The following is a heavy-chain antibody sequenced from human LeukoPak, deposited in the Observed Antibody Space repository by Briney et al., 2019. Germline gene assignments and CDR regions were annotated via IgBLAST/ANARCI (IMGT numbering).Heavy chain of an antibody. J-gene: IGHJ6*03. Sequence: SENLSLTCTVSGYSISSGYYWGWIQQPPGKGLEWIGSIYHSGSTYYNPSLKSRVTISVDTSKNQFSLKLSSVTAADTAVYYCARGLLDFYYYYYMDVWGKGTTVTVSS. CDR1: GYSISSGYY. V-gene: IGHV4-38-2*02. CDR3: ARGLLDFYYYYYMDV. CDR2: IYHSGST. D-gene: IGHD2-15*01.